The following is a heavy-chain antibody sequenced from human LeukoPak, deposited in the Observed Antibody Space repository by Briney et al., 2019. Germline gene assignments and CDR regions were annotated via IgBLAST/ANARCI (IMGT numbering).Heavy chain of an antibody. V-gene: IGHV1-24*01. CDR2: FDPEDGET. CDR1: GYTLTELS. CDR3: AAAPSGWFRNWFDP. J-gene: IGHJ5*02. Sequence: ASVTVSCKVSGYTLTELSMHWVRQAPGKGLEWMGGFDPEDGETIYAQKFQGRVTMTEDTSTDTAYMELSSLRSEDTAVYYCAAAPSGWFRNWFDPWGQGTLVTVSS. D-gene: IGHD6-19*01.